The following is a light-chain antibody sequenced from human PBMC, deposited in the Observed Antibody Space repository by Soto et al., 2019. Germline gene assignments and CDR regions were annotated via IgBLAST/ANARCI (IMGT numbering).Light chain of an antibody. V-gene: IGKV3-20*01. CDR3: QQYGSSPTT. CDR1: QSVSSTY. J-gene: IGKJ1*01. Sequence: EIVLTQSPGTLSLSPVESATLSCRASQSVSSTYLAWYQKRPGQAPRLLIYGASSRATGVPDRFSGGGSGTDFTLTISRLEPEDFAVYYCQQYGSSPTTFGQGTKVDIK. CDR2: GAS.